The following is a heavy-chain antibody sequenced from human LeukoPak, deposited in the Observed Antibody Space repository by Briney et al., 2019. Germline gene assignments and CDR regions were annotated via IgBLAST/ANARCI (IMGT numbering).Heavy chain of an antibody. CDR1: GGSISSYY. V-gene: IGHV4-59*01. CDR2: IYYSGST. CDR3: ARDIGSSDFDY. Sequence: SETLSLTCTVSGGSISSYYWSWIRQPPGKGLEWIGYIYYSGSTNYNPSLKSRVTISVATSKNQCSLKLSSVTAADTAVYYCARDIGSSDFDYWGQGTLVTVSS. J-gene: IGHJ4*02. D-gene: IGHD6-6*01.